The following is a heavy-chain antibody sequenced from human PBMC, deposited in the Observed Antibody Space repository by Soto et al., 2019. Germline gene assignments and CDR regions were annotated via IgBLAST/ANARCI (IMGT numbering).Heavy chain of an antibody. CDR2: IYPGDSDT. Sequence: ESLTISRKGSGYSFTSYWINLVRQMPGKGLEWMGIIYPGDSDTRYSPSFQGQVTISADKSIDTAYLQWRSLKASDTAVYYCARHHGSPGSYFGLDVWGQGTTVTVSS. V-gene: IGHV5-51*01. J-gene: IGHJ6*02. CDR3: ARHHGSPGSYFGLDV. D-gene: IGHD6-13*01. CDR1: GYSFTSYW.